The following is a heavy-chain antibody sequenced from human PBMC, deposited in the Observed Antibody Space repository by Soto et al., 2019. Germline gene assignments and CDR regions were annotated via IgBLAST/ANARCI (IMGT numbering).Heavy chain of an antibody. CDR1: GGTFSSYA. J-gene: IGHJ1*01. V-gene: IGHV1-69*01. CDR2: IIPIFGTA. CDR3: ARVSGSSKQQTAEYFQH. D-gene: IGHD1-26*01. Sequence: QVQLVQSGAEVKKPGSSVKVSCTASGGTFSSYAISWVRQAPGQGLEWMGGIIPIFGTANYAQKFQGRVTITADESTSTAYMELSSLRSEDTAVYYCARVSGSSKQQTAEYFQHWGQGTLVTVSS.